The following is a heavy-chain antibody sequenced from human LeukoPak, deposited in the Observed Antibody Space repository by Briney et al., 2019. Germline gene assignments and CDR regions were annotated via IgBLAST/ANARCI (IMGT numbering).Heavy chain of an antibody. D-gene: IGHD2-21*02. V-gene: IGHV3-21*01. J-gene: IGHJ4*02. CDR1: GFTFNSYT. Sequence: GGSLRLACAASGFTFNSYTMNWVRQAPGKGLEWVSSISSSGSYKYYADSVKGRFTISRDNAKNSLYLQMNSLRAEDTAVYYCGRDIVDGGDDYWGQGTLVTVSS. CDR3: GRDIVDGGDDY. CDR2: ISSSGSYK.